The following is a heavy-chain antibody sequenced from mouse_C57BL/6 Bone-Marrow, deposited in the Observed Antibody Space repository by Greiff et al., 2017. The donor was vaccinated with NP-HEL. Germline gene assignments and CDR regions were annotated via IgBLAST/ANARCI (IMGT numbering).Heavy chain of an antibody. CDR2: IYPGSGNT. D-gene: IGHD3-2*02. J-gene: IGHJ3*01. CDR3: ARPLDSSGYVAWFAY. V-gene: IGHV1-76*01. CDR1: GYTFTDYY. Sequence: QVQLQQSGAELVRPGASVKLSCKASGYTFTDYYINWVKQRPGQGLEWIARIYPGSGNTYYNEKFKGKATLTAEKSSSTAYMQLSSLTSEDSAVYFWARPLDSSGYVAWFAYWGQGTLVTVSA.